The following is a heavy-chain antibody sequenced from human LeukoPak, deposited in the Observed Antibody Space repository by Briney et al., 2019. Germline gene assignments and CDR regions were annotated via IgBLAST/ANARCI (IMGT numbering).Heavy chain of an antibody. CDR3: ARDSYYDSSGYYGWEPPFDY. Sequence: SETLSLTCTVSGGSISSYYWSWIRQPAGKGLEWIGRIYTSGSTNYNPSLKSRVTMSVDTSKNQFSLKLSSVPAADTAVYYCARDSYYDSSGYYGWEPPFDYWGQGTLVTVSS. J-gene: IGHJ4*02. CDR2: IYTSGST. CDR1: GGSISSYY. D-gene: IGHD3-22*01. V-gene: IGHV4-4*07.